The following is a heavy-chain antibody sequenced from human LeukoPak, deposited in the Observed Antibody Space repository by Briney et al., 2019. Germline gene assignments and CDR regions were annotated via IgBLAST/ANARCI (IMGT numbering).Heavy chain of an antibody. CDR3: ARDKVYYGSGTYGY. D-gene: IGHD3-10*01. V-gene: IGHV3-74*01. Sequence: GSLRLSCAASGFTFSSYWMHWVRQVPGKGLVWVSHINSDGSSTSYADSVKGRFTISRDNAKNTLYLQMSSLRAEDTAVYFCARDKVYYGSGTYGYWGQGTLVTVSS. CDR1: GFTFSSYW. CDR2: INSDGSST. J-gene: IGHJ4*02.